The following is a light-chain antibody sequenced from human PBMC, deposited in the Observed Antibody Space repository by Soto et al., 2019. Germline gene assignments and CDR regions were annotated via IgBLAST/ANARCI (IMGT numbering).Light chain of an antibody. Sequence: DIHMPQSPSSLSASVGDRVTITCRASQSIRNYLNWYQQKPGKAPNLLIYIASNLHSGVPSRFSGSGSWTDFTLTISSLQPEDFATYYCQQSYSTPYTFGQGTKLDSK. J-gene: IGKJ2*01. V-gene: IGKV1-39*01. CDR3: QQSYSTPYT. CDR2: IAS. CDR1: QSIRNY.